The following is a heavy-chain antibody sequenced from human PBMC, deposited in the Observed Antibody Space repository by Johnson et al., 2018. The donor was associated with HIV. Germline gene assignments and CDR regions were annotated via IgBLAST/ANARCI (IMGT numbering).Heavy chain of an antibody. V-gene: IGHV3-30*02. D-gene: IGHD3-22*01. CDR1: GFTFSSYG. CDR2: IRYDGSNK. Sequence: QVQLMESGGGVVQPGGSLRLSCAASGFTFSSYGMHWVRQAPGKGLEWVAFIRYDGSNKYYADSVKGRFTISRDNSKNTLYLQMNSLRAEDTAVYYCAKEERATMIVQTNDAFDIWGQGTMVTVSS. CDR3: AKEERATMIVQTNDAFDI. J-gene: IGHJ3*02.